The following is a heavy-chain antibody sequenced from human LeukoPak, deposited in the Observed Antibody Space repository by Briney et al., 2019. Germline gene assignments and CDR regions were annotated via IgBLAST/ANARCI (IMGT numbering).Heavy chain of an antibody. CDR1: GFTFSNYP. CDR3: ARDSDGRPFDY. J-gene: IGHJ4*02. D-gene: IGHD3-10*01. V-gene: IGHV3-30*04. CDR2: ISYIETHN. Sequence: GGSLRLSCAASGFTFSNYPMHWVRQAPGKGLEWVAAISYIETHNSYVDPVKGRFTISRDNSKNTLYLQMNSLRGEDTAVYYCARDSDGRPFDYWGQGNLVTVSS.